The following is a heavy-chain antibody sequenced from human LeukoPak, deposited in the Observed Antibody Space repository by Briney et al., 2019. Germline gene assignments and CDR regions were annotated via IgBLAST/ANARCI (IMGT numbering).Heavy chain of an antibody. V-gene: IGHV4-59*08. CDR3: ARLPYSSGWPYYYYGMGV. Sequence: SETLSLTCTVSGGSISSYYWSWIRQPPGKGLEWIGYIYYSGSTNYNPSLKSRVTISVDTSKNQFSLKLSSVTAADTAVYYCARLPYSSGWPYYYYGMGVWGQGTTVTVSS. CDR2: IYYSGST. CDR1: GGSISSYY. D-gene: IGHD6-19*01. J-gene: IGHJ6*02.